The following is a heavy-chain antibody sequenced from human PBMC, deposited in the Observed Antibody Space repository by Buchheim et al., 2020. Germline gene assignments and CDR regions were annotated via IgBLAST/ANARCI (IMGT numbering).Heavy chain of an antibody. CDR1: GFTFSSYD. CDR3: ARDPSGRGMDV. J-gene: IGHJ6*02. V-gene: IGHV3-13*04. Sequence: EVQLVESGGGLVQPGGSLRLSCAASGFTFSSYDMQWVRQVSGKGLEWVSAVGMAGDTHYSGSVRGRFTISRENAKNSVDLQMNNLRAGDTAVYYCARDPSGRGMDVWGQGTT. CDR2: VGMAGDT.